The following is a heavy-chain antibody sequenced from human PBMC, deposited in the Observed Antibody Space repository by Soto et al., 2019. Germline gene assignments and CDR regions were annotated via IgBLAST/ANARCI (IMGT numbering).Heavy chain of an antibody. Sequence: RASVKVSCQASGYTFTTYGISWVRQAPGQGLEWMGWISAYNGNTNYAQKLQGRVTMTTDTSTSTAYMELRSLRSDDTAVYYCARDRPLSRGSSWLPSFDYWGQGTLVTVSS. J-gene: IGHJ4*02. CDR2: ISAYNGNT. CDR1: GYTFTTYG. D-gene: IGHD6-13*01. CDR3: ARDRPLSRGSSWLPSFDY. V-gene: IGHV1-18*01.